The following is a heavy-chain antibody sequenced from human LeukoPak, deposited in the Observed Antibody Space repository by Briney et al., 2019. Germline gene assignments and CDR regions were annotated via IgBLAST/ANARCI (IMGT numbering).Heavy chain of an antibody. D-gene: IGHD6-13*01. CDR1: GGSISSYY. V-gene: IGHV4-59*08. Sequence: SETLSLTSTVSGGSISSYYWSWIRQPPGKGLEWIGYIYYSGSTNYNPSLKSRVTISVDTSKNQFSLKLSSVTAADTAVYYCARRSRGYSSSWYYPYFDYWGQGTLVTVSS. J-gene: IGHJ4*02. CDR3: ARRSRGYSSSWYYPYFDY. CDR2: IYYSGST.